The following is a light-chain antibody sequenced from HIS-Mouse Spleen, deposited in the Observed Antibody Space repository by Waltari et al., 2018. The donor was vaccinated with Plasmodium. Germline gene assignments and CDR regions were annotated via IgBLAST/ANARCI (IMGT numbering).Light chain of an antibody. CDR3: QTWGTGMGV. CDR2: LNSDGSH. CDR1: SGHSSYA. V-gene: IGLV4-69*01. Sequence: QLVLTQSPSASASLGASVQLTCTLSSGHSSYAIAWHHPQPEKGPRYLMKLNSDGSHSKGDGIPDRFSGSSSGAERYLTISSLQSEDEADYYCQTWGTGMGVFGGGNKLTVL. J-gene: IGLJ2*01.